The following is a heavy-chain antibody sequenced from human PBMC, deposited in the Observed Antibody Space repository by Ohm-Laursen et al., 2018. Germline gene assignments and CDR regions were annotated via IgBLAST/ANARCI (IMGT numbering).Heavy chain of an antibody. CDR3: ARGVARGIWFDP. CDR2: IYYSGST. V-gene: IGHV4-59*01. Sequence: TLSLTWTVSGGSISSYYWSWIRQPPGKGLEWIGYIYYSGSTNYNPSLKSRVTISVDTSKNQFSLKLSSVTAADTAVYYCARGVARGIWFDPWGQGTLVTVSS. J-gene: IGHJ5*02. CDR1: GGSISSYY. D-gene: IGHD3-10*01.